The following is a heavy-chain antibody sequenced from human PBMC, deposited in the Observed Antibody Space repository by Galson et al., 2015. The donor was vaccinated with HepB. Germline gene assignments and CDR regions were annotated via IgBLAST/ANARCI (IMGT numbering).Heavy chain of an antibody. D-gene: IGHD1-1*01. Sequence: SLRLSCAASGFTFISYAMSWVRQAPGKGLEWVSSINGLGGTTYYADSVKGRFTISKDKSKNTLYLQMDSLRAEDTAIYYCAKGWRQVDDWGQGTLVTVSS. V-gene: IGHV3-23*01. CDR1: GFTFISYA. CDR3: AKGWRQVDD. CDR2: INGLGGTT. J-gene: IGHJ4*02.